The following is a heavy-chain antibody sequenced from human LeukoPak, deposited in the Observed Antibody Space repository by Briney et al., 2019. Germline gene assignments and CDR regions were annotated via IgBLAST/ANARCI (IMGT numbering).Heavy chain of an antibody. V-gene: IGHV3-48*03. Sequence: GSLRLSCAASGFTFSSYEMNWVRQAPGKGLEWVSYISDSGKTIYYADSVKGRFTISRDNAKNSLYLQMNSLRAEDTAVYYCVRDHSGWSLDPWGQGTLVTVSS. CDR1: GFTFSSYE. CDR3: VRDHSGWSLDP. D-gene: IGHD6-19*01. J-gene: IGHJ5*02. CDR2: ISDSGKTI.